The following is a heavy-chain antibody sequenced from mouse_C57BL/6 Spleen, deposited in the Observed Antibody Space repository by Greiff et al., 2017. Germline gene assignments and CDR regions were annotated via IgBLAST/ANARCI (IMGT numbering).Heavy chain of an antibody. J-gene: IGHJ3*01. CDR2: INPYNGGT. CDR3: ARETTFTTVVASAWFAY. V-gene: IGHV1-19*01. D-gene: IGHD1-1*01. CDR1: GYTFTDYY. Sequence: EVKLQESGPVLVKPGASVKMSCKASGYTFTDYYMNWVKQSHGKSLEWIGVINPYNGGTSYNQKFKGKATLTVDKSSSTAYMELNSLTSEDSAVYYCARETTFTTVVASAWFAYWGQGTLVTVSA.